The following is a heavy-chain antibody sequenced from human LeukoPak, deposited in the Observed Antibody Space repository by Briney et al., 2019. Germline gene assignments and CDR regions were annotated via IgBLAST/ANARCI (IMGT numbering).Heavy chain of an antibody. Sequence: GASVKVSCKASGYTFTGYYMHWVRQAPGQGLEWMGRINPNSGGTNYAQKFQGRVTMTRDTSISTAYMELSRLRSDDTAVYYCARDRNYYGSTDLDYWGQGTLVTVSS. CDR1: GYTFTGYY. CDR2: INPNSGGT. CDR3: ARDRNYYGSTDLDY. D-gene: IGHD3-22*01. V-gene: IGHV1-2*06. J-gene: IGHJ4*02.